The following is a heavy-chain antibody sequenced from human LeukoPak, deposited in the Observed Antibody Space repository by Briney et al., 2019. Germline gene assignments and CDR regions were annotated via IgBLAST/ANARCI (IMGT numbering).Heavy chain of an antibody. CDR1: GYTFTSYG. Sequence: ASVTVSCTASGYTFTSYGISWVRQAPGQGLEWMGWISAYNGNTNYAQKLQGRVTMTTDTSTSTAYMELRSLRSDDTAVYYCAREFGPRSGSSGGYWGQGTLVTVSS. CDR3: AREFGPRSGSSGGY. CDR2: ISAYNGNT. V-gene: IGHV1-18*01. D-gene: IGHD1-26*01. J-gene: IGHJ4*02.